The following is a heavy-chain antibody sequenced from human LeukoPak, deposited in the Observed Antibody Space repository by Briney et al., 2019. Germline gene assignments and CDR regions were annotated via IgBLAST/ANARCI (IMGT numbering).Heavy chain of an antibody. V-gene: IGHV4-39*07. CDR3: ARSGPYDSSGIGGYFDL. CDR1: GDSISSSNYY. J-gene: IGHJ2*01. Sequence: PSETLSLTCTVSGDSISSSNYYWGWIRQPPGKGLEWIGTIYYNGATQYNPSLKSRVTMSVDTSQNQFSLKLRSVTAADTAVYYCARSGPYDSSGIGGYFDLWGRGTLVTVSS. CDR2: IYYNGAT. D-gene: IGHD3-22*01.